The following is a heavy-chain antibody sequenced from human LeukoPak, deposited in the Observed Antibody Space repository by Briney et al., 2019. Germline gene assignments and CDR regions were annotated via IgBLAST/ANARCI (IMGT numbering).Heavy chain of an antibody. Sequence: SETLSLTCAVSGYSISSGYYWGWIRQPPGKGLEWIGSIYHSGTTYYNPSLKSRVTISVDTSKNQFSPKLRSVTAADTAVYYCARDQAWGAAPGREFDYWGQGTLVTVSS. CDR1: GYSISSGYY. V-gene: IGHV4-38-2*02. J-gene: IGHJ4*02. CDR3: ARDQAWGAAPGREFDY. CDR2: IYHSGTT. D-gene: IGHD6-13*01.